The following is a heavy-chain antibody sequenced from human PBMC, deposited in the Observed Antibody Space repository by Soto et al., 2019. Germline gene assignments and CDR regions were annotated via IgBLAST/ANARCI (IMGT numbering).Heavy chain of an antibody. D-gene: IGHD5-12*01. Sequence: ASVKVSCKASGYTFTSYGISWVRQAPGQGLEWMGWISAYNGNTNYAQKLQGRVTMTTDTSTITAYMELGSLRSDDTAVYYCARDPRSVYDSYYYYYGMDVCGQGTTVTVS. CDR3: ARDPRSVYDSYYYYYGMDV. J-gene: IGHJ6*02. CDR1: GYTFTSYG. CDR2: ISAYNGNT. V-gene: IGHV1-18*04.